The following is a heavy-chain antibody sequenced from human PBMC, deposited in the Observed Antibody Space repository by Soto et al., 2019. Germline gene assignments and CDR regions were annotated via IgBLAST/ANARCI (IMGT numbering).Heavy chain of an antibody. J-gene: IGHJ4*02. Sequence: GGSLRLSCAASGFTFSSYGMHWVRQAPGKGLEWVAVIWYDGSNKYYADSVKGRFTISRDNSKNTLYLQMNSLRAEDTAVYYCARDSLLTGFDYWGQGTLVTVSS. CDR1: GFTFSSYG. CDR3: ARDSLLTGFDY. D-gene: IGHD7-27*01. V-gene: IGHV3-33*01. CDR2: IWYDGSNK.